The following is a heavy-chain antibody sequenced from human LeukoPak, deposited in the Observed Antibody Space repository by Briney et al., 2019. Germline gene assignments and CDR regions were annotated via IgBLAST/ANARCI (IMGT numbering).Heavy chain of an antibody. CDR2: IIPIFGTA. D-gene: IGHD3-16*02. CDR1: GGTFSSYA. Sequence: SVKVSCKASGGTFSSYAISWVRQAPGQGLECMGGIIPIFGTANYAQKFQGRVAVTADEATSTAYMELSSLSSEDTAVYYCARDVGLRLGELSLYYCHYWRQGTLVTVSS. V-gene: IGHV1-69*13. J-gene: IGHJ4*02. CDR3: ARDVGLRLGELSLYYCHY.